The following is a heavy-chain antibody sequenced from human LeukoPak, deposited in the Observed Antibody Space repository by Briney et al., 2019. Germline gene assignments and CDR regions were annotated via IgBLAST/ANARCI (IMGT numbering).Heavy chain of an antibody. J-gene: IGHJ4*02. CDR2: ISTNSRYK. CDR3: ATDFTYSSSWPISYFDY. D-gene: IGHD6-13*01. Sequence: PGGSLRLSCAASGFTFSSYGMHWVRQAPGKGLEWVSSISTNSRYKYYADSVKGRFTISRDNAKNSLHLRMNSLRAEDTAVYYCATDFTYSSSWPISYFDYWGQGTLVTVSS. CDR1: GFTFSSYG. V-gene: IGHV3-21*01.